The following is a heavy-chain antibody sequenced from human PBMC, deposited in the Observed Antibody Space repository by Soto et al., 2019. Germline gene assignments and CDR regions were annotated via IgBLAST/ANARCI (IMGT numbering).Heavy chain of an antibody. Sequence: EVQLLESGGGLVQPGGSLRLSCAVSGFSFSTYAMSWVRQAPGKGLEWVSGISAGGGNTYYADSVRGRFTISRDNSKDTLYLQITSLRAEDTAFYYCAKHAEYQLVSWFDPWGQGTPVTVSS. CDR3: AKHAEYQLVSWFDP. V-gene: IGHV3-23*01. CDR2: ISAGGGNT. D-gene: IGHD2-2*01. CDR1: GFSFSTYA. J-gene: IGHJ5*02.